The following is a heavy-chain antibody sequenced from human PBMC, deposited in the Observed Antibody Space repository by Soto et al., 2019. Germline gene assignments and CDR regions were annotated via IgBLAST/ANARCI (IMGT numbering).Heavy chain of an antibody. CDR3: ARTDIVTTNGFDP. CDR2: INHGGST. J-gene: IGHJ5*02. CDR1: GESFIGYY. D-gene: IGHD5-12*01. V-gene: IGHV4-34*01. Sequence: QVHLQQWGAGLLKPSETLSLTCAVYGESFIGYYWTWIRQSPGKGLEWIGEINHGGSTNYNPSLKGRVTTSIDTSKNQFSLKLTSVTAADTSVYYCARTDIVTTNGFDPWGQGTLVTVSS.